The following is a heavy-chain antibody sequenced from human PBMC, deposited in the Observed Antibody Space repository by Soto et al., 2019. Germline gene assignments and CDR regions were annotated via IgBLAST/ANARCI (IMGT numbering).Heavy chain of an antibody. J-gene: IGHJ4*02. D-gene: IGHD5-12*01. Sequence: PSETLSLTCTVSGGSISSGGYYWSWIRQHPGKGLEWIGYIYYSGSTYYNPSLKSRVTISVDTSKNQFSLKLSSVTAADTAVYYCARGRRGYSGYGAEAIDYWGQGTLVTVSS. CDR2: IYYSGST. V-gene: IGHV4-31*03. CDR3: ARGRRGYSGYGAEAIDY. CDR1: GGSISSGGYY.